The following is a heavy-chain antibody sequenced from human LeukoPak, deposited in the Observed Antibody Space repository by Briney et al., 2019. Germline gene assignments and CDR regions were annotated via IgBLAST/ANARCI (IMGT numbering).Heavy chain of an antibody. J-gene: IGHJ4*02. CDR2: IYHSGST. Sequence: SENLSCNGAGSAYSISSGYYWGWIRQPPRKGLERIGSIYHSGSTYYSPSRKSRVTISVDTSKNQFSLKLSSVTAADTAVYYCARLKHDFWSGYYGYWGQGTLVTVSS. CDR1: AYSISSGYY. V-gene: IGHV4-38-2*01. D-gene: IGHD3-3*01. CDR3: ARLKHDFWSGYYGY.